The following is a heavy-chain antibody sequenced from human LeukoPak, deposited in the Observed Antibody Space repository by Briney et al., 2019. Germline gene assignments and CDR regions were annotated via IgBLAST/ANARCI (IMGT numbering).Heavy chain of an antibody. Sequence: SETLSLTCTVSGGSISSYYWSWIRQPPGKGLEWIGYIYYSGSTNYNPSLKSRVTISVDTSKNQFSLKLSSVTAADTAVYYCAGKTIAVAFDYWGQGTLVTVSS. CDR1: GGSISSYY. CDR2: IYYSGST. D-gene: IGHD6-19*01. V-gene: IGHV4-59*12. J-gene: IGHJ4*02. CDR3: AGKTIAVAFDY.